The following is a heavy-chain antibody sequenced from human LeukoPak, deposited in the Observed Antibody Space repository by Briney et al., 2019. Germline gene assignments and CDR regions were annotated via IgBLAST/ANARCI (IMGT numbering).Heavy chain of an antibody. CDR1: GFTFSSYG. CDR2: ISYDGSNR. D-gene: IGHD2-15*01. Sequence: GRSLRLSCAASGFTFSSYGMHWVRQAPGKGLEWVAVISYDGSNRYYADSVKGRFTISRDNSKNTLYLQMNSLRAEDTAVYYCAKDLTYRSGGSCTFYYYYGMDVWGQGTTVTVSS. J-gene: IGHJ6*02. CDR3: AKDLTYRSGGSCTFYYYYGMDV. V-gene: IGHV3-30*18.